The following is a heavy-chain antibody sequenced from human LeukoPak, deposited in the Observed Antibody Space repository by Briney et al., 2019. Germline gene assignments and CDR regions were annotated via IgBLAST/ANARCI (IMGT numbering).Heavy chain of an antibody. V-gene: IGHV1-18*01. CDR1: GYTFTSYG. Sequence: ASVKVSCKASGYTFTSYGISSVRQAPGQGLEWMGWISAYNGNTNYTQKLQGKVTMTTDTTTSTAYMELRSLRSDDTAVYYCAKTTGYRSGMDVWGQGTTVTVSS. CDR3: AKTTGYRSGMDV. CDR2: ISAYNGNT. D-gene: IGHD4-11*01. J-gene: IGHJ6*02.